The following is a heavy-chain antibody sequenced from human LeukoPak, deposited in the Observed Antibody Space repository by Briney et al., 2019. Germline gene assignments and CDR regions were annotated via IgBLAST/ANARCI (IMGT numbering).Heavy chain of an antibody. V-gene: IGHV3-7*01. CDR3: ARVLRYDNSGHDSFDI. Sequence: GGSLRLSCAASGFTFSSYWMTWVRQAPGEGLEWVANIKQDGSEKYYVDSVKGRFTISRDNAKNSLYLQMNSLRAEDTAVYYCARVLRYDNSGHDSFDIWGQGTMVIVS. J-gene: IGHJ3*02. CDR2: IKQDGSEK. D-gene: IGHD3-22*01. CDR1: GFTFSSYW.